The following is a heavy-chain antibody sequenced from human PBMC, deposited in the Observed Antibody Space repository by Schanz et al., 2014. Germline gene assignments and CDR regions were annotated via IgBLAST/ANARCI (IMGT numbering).Heavy chain of an antibody. Sequence: EVQLLESGGGLVQPGGSLRLSCAASGFTFRGYAMSWVRQAPGRGLEWVSTIGTSGGTNYAESVKGRFTISRDNSKNTLYLQMNSLRAEDTAVYFCAKIERNEDWGQGTLVTVSS. CDR2: IGTSGGT. V-gene: IGHV3-23*01. CDR1: GFTFRGYA. J-gene: IGHJ4*02. D-gene: IGHD1-1*01. CDR3: AKIERNED.